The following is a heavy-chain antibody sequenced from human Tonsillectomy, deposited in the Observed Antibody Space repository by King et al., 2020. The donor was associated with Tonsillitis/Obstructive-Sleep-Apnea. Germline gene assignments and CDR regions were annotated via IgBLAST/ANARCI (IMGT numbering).Heavy chain of an antibody. V-gene: IGHV2-5*02. CDR3: AHSVPFWSGYYTWFDY. D-gene: IGHD3-3*01. CDR1: GFSLSTSGVG. J-gene: IGHJ4*02. Sequence: TLKESGPTLVKPTQTLTLTCTFSGFSLSTSGVGVGWIRQPPGKALEWLALMYWDDDKRYSPSLKSRLTITKDTSKNQVVLTMTNMDPVDTAAYYCAHSVPFWSGYYTWFDYWGQGTLVTVSS. CDR2: MYWDDDK.